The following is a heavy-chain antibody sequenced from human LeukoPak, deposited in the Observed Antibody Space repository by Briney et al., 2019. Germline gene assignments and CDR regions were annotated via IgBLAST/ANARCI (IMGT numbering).Heavy chain of an antibody. CDR3: ARLRYDYIDSYPHDVFDI. Sequence: PGGSLRLSCGGSGFNFRTYAINWVRQAPGQGLEWVSHISRGSMNKYYADSVQGRFTISRDDAKNSVYLQMNSLRAEDTAVYYCARLRYDYIDSYPHDVFDIWGQGTMVTVSS. V-gene: IGHV3-48*04. CDR2: ISRGSMNK. J-gene: IGHJ3*02. CDR1: GFNFRTYA. D-gene: IGHD4-17*01.